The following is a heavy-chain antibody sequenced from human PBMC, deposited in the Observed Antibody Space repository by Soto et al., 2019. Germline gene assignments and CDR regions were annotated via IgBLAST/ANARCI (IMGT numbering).Heavy chain of an antibody. V-gene: IGHV1-18*01. Sequence: QVQLVQSEGEVKKPGASVKISCRASGYTFTSYAINWVRQAPGQGLEWMGWISAHSGNTNYAQKVQGRVTMTTDTSTSTAYMELRRLRSDDTAIYYCARIAASGIVHDFDVWGQGTLVTVSS. D-gene: IGHD6-13*01. CDR3: ARIAASGIVHDFDV. J-gene: IGHJ4*02. CDR1: GYTFTSYA. CDR2: ISAHSGNT.